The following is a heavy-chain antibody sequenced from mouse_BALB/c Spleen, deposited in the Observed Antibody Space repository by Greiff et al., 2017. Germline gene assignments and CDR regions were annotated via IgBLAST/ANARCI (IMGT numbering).Heavy chain of an antibody. Sequence: EVQGVESGGGLVKPGGSLKLSCAASGFTFSDYYMYWVRQTPEKRLEWVATISDGGSYTYYPDSVKGRFTISRDNAKNNLYLQMSSLKSEDTAMYYCARGYDDEFAYWGQGTLVTVSA. CDR3: ARGYDDEFAY. CDR2: ISDGGSYT. CDR1: GFTFSDYY. D-gene: IGHD2-14*01. V-gene: IGHV5-4*02. J-gene: IGHJ3*01.